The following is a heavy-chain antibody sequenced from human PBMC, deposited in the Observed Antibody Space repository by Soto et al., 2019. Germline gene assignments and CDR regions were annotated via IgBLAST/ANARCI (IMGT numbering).Heavy chain of an antibody. CDR2: ISYDGSEE. V-gene: IGHV3-30*03. D-gene: IGHD3-10*01. Sequence: GGSLRLSCAASGFTFGSYGMHWVRQAPGQGLEWVAFISYDGSEEYYGDSVKGRFTISRDTSRNTLYLQINSLRAEDTAVYYCERVLKSYSFDYWGQGTLVTVSS. CDR1: GFTFGSYG. J-gene: IGHJ4*02. CDR3: ERVLKSYSFDY.